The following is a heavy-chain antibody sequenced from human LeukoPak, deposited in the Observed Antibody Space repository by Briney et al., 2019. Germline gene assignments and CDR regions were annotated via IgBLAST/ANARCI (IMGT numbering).Heavy chain of an antibody. J-gene: IGHJ4*02. V-gene: IGHV3-30-3*01. CDR3: AREGGSSGYAGYCDY. CDR2: IASDGSVK. D-gene: IGHD3-22*01. CDR1: GFTFSSYP. Sequence: PGGSLRLSCTVSGFTFSSYPMHWVRQAPGKGLEWVAGIASDGSVKDYPDSVKGRLTISRDNSKSTLYLQMSRLRAEDTAVYYRAREGGSSGYAGYCDYWGQGTLLPISS.